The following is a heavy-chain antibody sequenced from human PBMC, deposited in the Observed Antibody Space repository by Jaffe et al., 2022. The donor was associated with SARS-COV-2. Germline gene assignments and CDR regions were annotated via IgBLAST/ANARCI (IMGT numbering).Heavy chain of an antibody. V-gene: IGHV3-21*01. CDR1: GFTFSSYS. Sequence: EVQLVESGGGLVKPGGSLRLSCAASGFTFSSYSMNWVRQAPGKGLEWVSSISSSSSYIYYADSVKGRFTISRDNAKNSLYLQMNSLRAEDTAVYYCARDQPFDDFWSGYLPHLYYYGMDVWGQGTTVTVSS. J-gene: IGHJ6*02. CDR2: ISSSSSYI. D-gene: IGHD3-3*01. CDR3: ARDQPFDDFWSGYLPHLYYYGMDV.